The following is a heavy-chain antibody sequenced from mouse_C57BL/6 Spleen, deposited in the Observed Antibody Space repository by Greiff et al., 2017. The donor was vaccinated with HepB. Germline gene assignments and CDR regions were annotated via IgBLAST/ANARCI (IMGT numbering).Heavy chain of an antibody. Sequence: QVQLQQSGPGLVQHSQSLSITCTVSGFSLTSYGVHWVRQSPGKGLEWLGVIWRGGSTDYNAAFMSRLSITKDNSKSQVFFKMNSLQADDTAIYYCAKSYYSNRYAMDYWGQGTSVTVSS. CDR3: AKSYYSNRYAMDY. V-gene: IGHV2-5*01. CDR2: IWRGGST. CDR1: GFSLTSYG. J-gene: IGHJ4*01. D-gene: IGHD2-5*01.